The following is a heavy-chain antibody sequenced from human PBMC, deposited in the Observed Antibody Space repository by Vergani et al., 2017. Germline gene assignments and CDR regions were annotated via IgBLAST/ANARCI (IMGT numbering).Heavy chain of an antibody. Sequence: QVQLVESGGGVVQPGRSLRLSCAASGFTFSSYAMHWVRQAPGKGLEWVAVISYDGSNKYYADSVKGRFTISRDNSKNTRYLQMNSLRAEDTAVYYCARDLLSITMIVVVITPGLGYWGQGTLVTVSS. CDR3: ARDLLSITMIVVVITPGLGY. V-gene: IGHV3-30-3*01. CDR1: GFTFSSYA. D-gene: IGHD3-22*01. CDR2: ISYDGSNK. J-gene: IGHJ4*02.